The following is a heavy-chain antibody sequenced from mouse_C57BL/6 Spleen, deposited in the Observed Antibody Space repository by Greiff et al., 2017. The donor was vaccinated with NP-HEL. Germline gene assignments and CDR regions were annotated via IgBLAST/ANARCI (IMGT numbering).Heavy chain of an antibody. CDR3: ARRDYYGSSRGFDY. V-gene: IGHV1-81*01. Sequence: QVQLQQSGAELARPGASVKLSCKASGYTFTSYGISWVKQRTGQGLEWIGEIYPRSGNTYYNEKFKGKATLTADKSSSTAYMELRSLTSEDSAVYFCARRDYYGSSRGFDYWGQGTTLTVSS. CDR2: IYPRSGNT. D-gene: IGHD1-1*01. CDR1: GYTFTSYG. J-gene: IGHJ2*01.